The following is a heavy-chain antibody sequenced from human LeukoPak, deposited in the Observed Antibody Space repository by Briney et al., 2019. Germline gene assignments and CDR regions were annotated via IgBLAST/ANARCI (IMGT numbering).Heavy chain of an antibody. CDR2: ISSTSTYI. J-gene: IGHJ4*02. CDR3: ARGGGNFDY. Sequence: GGSLRLSCAASEFTFSSYTINWVRQAPGKGLEWVSSISSTSTYISYADSVKGRFTISRDNPKNSLYLQMNSLRAEDTAVYYCARGGGNFDYWGQGTLVTVSS. CDR1: EFTFSSYT. V-gene: IGHV3-21*01. D-gene: IGHD2-15*01.